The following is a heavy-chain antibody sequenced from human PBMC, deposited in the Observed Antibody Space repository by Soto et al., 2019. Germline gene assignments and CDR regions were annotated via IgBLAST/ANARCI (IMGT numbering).Heavy chain of an antibody. CDR2: IKSDGITT. D-gene: IGHD6-25*01. Sequence: EVQLVESGGGLVQPGGSLRLSCAASGFTFSSYWLHWVRQAPGKGLMWVSRIKSDGITTNYADSVKGRFTISRDNARNTVYLQMISLRGDDTAVYFCARAALYAFYLDVWGKGTTVTVSS. J-gene: IGHJ6*03. CDR3: ARAALYAFYLDV. V-gene: IGHV3-74*01. CDR1: GFTFSSYW.